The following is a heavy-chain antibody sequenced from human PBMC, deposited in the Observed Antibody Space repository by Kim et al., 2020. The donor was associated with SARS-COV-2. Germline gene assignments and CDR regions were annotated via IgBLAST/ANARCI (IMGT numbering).Heavy chain of an antibody. D-gene: IGHD1-26*01. CDR3: ATTPGEAYFVH. Sequence: GGSLRLSCAASGFAFSSYWMSWVRQAPGKGLEWVANIKRDGSHINYVDSVKGRFTISRDNAKTSVYLQMNSLRAEDTAVYYCATTPGEAYFVHLGQGAL. J-gene: IGHJ4*02. CDR1: GFAFSSYW. V-gene: IGHV3-7*01. CDR2: IKRDGSHI.